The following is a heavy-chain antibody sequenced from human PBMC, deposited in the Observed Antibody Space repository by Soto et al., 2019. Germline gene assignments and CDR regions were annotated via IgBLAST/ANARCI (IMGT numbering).Heavy chain of an antibody. J-gene: IGHJ4*02. CDR1: GFSFSGYG. V-gene: IGHV3-33*01. Sequence: GGSLRLSVAASGFSFSGYGMHWVRQAPGKGLEWVSVIWYDGSNKYYADSVKGRFTISRDNSNNTLYLQMNSLRAEDTAVYYCARGAGVAAAGFDYWGQGTLVTVSS. D-gene: IGHD6-13*01. CDR3: ARGAGVAAAGFDY. CDR2: IWYDGSNK.